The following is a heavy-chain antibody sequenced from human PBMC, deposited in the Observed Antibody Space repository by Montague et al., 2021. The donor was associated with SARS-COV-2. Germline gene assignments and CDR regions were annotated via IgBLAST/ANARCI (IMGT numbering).Heavy chain of an antibody. V-gene: IGHV4-59*01. CDR1: GGSISSYY. Sequence: SETLSLTCTVSGGSISSYYWSWIRQPPGKGLEWIGYIYYSGSTNYNPSLKSRVTISVDTSKNQFSLKLSSVTAADTAVYYCASHQRDGSLYGMDVWGQGTTVTVSS. CDR3: ASHQRDGSLYGMDV. CDR2: IYYSGST. D-gene: IGHD5-24*01. J-gene: IGHJ6*02.